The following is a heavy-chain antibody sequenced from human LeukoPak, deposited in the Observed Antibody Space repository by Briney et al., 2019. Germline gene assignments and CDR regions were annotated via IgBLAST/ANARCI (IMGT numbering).Heavy chain of an antibody. J-gene: IGHJ4*02. CDR1: GGTFSSYA. D-gene: IGHD1-26*01. CDR2: IIPIFGTT. Sequence: ASVKVSCKASGGTFSSYAINWVRQAPGQGLEWMAGIIPIFGTTKYAQKFQGRVTIVTDESTNTAYMELSSLRSEDTAIYYCARLKSAYYPALDYWGQGTLVTVSS. CDR3: ARLKSAYYPALDY. V-gene: IGHV1-69*05.